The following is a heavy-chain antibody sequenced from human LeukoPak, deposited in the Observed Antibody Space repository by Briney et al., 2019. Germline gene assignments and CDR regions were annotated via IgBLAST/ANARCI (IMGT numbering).Heavy chain of an antibody. J-gene: IGHJ6*04. D-gene: IGHD3-10*01. CDR3: ARLGVRNYYGSGSYLGEYYYYGMDV. V-gene: IGHV5-51*01. CDR1: GYIFTSYW. Sequence: GESLKISCQGSGYIFTSYWIGGGRQVPRKGLEWMGIIYPGGSDTRYSPSFQGQVTISANKSISTAYLQWSSLKASDTAMYYCARLGVRNYYGSGSYLGEYYYYGMDVWGKGTTVTVSS. CDR2: IYPGGSDT.